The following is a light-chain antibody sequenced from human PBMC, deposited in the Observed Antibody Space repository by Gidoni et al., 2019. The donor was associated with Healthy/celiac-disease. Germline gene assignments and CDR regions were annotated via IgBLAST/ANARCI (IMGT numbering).Light chain of an antibody. Sequence: DIVMTQSPLALPVTPGEPASISCRSSQSLLHSNGYNYLDWYLQKPGQSPQLLIYLGSNRASGVPDRFSGSGSGTDSTLKISRVEAEDVGVYYCMQALQTHTFGQGTKLEIK. J-gene: IGKJ2*01. CDR2: LGS. CDR3: MQALQTHT. CDR1: QSLLHSNGYNY. V-gene: IGKV2-28*01.